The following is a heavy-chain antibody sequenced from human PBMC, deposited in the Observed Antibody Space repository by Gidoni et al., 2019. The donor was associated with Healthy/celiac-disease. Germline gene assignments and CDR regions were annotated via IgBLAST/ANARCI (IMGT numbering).Heavy chain of an antibody. J-gene: IGHJ6*02. V-gene: IGHV3-7*01. D-gene: IGHD6-13*01. CDR1: GFTFRSYW. Sequence: EVQLVESGGGLVQPGGSLRLSCAASGFTFRSYWMSWVRQAPGKGLEWVANIKQDGSEKYYVDSVKGRFTISRDNAKNSLYLQMNSLRAEDTAVYYCAGSIAAAGTYYYYGMDVWGQGTTVTVSS. CDR3: AGSIAAAGTYYYYGMDV. CDR2: IKQDGSEK.